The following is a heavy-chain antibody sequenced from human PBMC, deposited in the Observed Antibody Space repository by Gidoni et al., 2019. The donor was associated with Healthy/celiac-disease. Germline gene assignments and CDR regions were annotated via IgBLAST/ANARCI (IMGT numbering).Heavy chain of an antibody. CDR1: GVSISSSSYY. D-gene: IGHD5-12*01. Sequence: QLQLQESCPGLVNPSPTLSLTCTVSGVSISSSSYYWGWIRQPPGKGLEWIGSIYYSGSTYYNPSLKSRVTISVDTSKNQFSLKLSPVTAADTAVYYCARHIVATIQPNWFDPWGQGTLVTVSS. CDR2: IYYSGST. V-gene: IGHV4-39*01. CDR3: ARHIVATIQPNWFDP. J-gene: IGHJ5*02.